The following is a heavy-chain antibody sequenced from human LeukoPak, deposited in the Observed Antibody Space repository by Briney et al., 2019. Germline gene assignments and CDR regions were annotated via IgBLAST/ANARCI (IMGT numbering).Heavy chain of an antibody. CDR1: GYTFTSYG. Sequence: GASVKVSFTASGYTFTSYGISWVRQAPGQGLEWMGIINPRGGSASSAQKFQGRVTLTKDTSTSTVYMELSSLRSEDTAVYYCARDYHGSGSLTTFDYWGQGTLVTVSS. CDR2: INPRGGSA. V-gene: IGHV1-46*01. D-gene: IGHD3-10*01. J-gene: IGHJ4*02. CDR3: ARDYHGSGSLTTFDY.